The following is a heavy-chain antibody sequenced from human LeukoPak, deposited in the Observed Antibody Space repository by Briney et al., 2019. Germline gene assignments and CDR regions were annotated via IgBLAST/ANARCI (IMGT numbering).Heavy chain of an antibody. Sequence: PGGSLRLSCAASGFTFSSYGMHWVRQAPGKGLEWVAVISYDGSNKYYADSVKGRFTISRDNSKNTLYLQMNSLRAEDTAVYYCATGGDRDGWSPTWGQGTLVTVSS. V-gene: IGHV3-30*03. D-gene: IGHD5-24*01. J-gene: IGHJ5*02. CDR3: ATGGDRDGWSPT. CDR2: ISYDGSNK. CDR1: GFTFSSYG.